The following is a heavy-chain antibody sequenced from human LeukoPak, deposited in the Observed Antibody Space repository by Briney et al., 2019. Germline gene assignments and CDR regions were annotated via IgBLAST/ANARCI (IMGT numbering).Heavy chain of an antibody. CDR2: INAGNGNT. CDR3: ARAISSGWLLDY. V-gene: IGHV1-3*03. D-gene: IGHD6-19*01. J-gene: IGHJ4*02. Sequence: ASVKVSCKASGYTFTSYAMHWVRQAPGQRLEWMGWINAGNGNTKYSQEFQGRVTITRDISASTAYMELSSLRSEDMAVYYCARAISSGWLLDYWGQGTLVTVSS. CDR1: GYTFTSYA.